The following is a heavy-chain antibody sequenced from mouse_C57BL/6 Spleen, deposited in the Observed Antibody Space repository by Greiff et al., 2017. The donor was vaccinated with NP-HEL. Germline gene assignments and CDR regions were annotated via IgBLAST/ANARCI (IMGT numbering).Heavy chain of an antibody. CDR2: IHPNSGST. D-gene: IGHD1-1*01. V-gene: IGHV1-64*01. CDR1: GYTFTSYW. Sequence: VQLQQPGAELVKPGASVKLSCKASGYTFTSYWMHWVKQRPGQGLEWIGMIHPNSGSTNYNEKFKSKATLTVDKSSSTAYMQLSSLTSEDSAVYYCAVTTVVANWYFDVWGTGTTVTVSS. CDR3: AVTTVVANWYFDV. J-gene: IGHJ1*03.